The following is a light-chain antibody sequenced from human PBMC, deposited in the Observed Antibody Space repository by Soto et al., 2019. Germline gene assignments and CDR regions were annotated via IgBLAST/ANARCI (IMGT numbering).Light chain of an antibody. J-gene: IGLJ1*01. V-gene: IGLV2-23*01. CDR3: CSYAGGGSYV. CDR2: ECS. CDR1: SSDVGSYNL. Sequence: QSALTQPASVSGSPGQSITISCTGSSSDVGSYNLVSWYQQHPGKDPKLMIYECSKRPSGVSNRFSGSKSGNTASLTISGLQDEDEADYHCCSYAGGGSYVFGPGTKVTVL.